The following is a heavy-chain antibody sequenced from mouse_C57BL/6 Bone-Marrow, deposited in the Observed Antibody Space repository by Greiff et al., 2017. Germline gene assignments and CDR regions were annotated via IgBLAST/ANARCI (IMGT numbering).Heavy chain of an antibody. D-gene: IGHD1-1*01. Sequence: QVQLQQSGAELARPGASVKLSCKASGYTFTSYGISWVKQSTGQGLEWIGEIYPRSGNTYYNEKFKGKATLTADKSSNTAYMELRSLTSEDSAVYYCARSGFYGSSYRYWGQGTTLTVSS. CDR2: IYPRSGNT. J-gene: IGHJ2*01. CDR1: GYTFTSYG. CDR3: ARSGFYGSSYRY. V-gene: IGHV1-81*01.